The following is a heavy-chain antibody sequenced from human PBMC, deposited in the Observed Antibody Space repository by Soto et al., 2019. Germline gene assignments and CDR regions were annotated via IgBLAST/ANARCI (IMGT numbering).Heavy chain of an antibody. Sequence: GGSLRLSCAASGFTFSSYSMNWVRQAPGKGLEWVSYISSSSSTIYYADSVKGRFTISRDNAKNSLYLQMNSLRAEDTAVYYCARDHSKAVAGAFDEWGQGTLVTVSS. CDR2: ISSSSSTI. D-gene: IGHD6-19*01. CDR1: GFTFSSYS. V-gene: IGHV3-48*01. J-gene: IGHJ4*02. CDR3: ARDHSKAVAGAFDE.